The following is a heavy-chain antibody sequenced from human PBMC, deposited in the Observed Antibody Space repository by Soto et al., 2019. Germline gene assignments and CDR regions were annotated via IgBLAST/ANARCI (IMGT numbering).Heavy chain of an antibody. D-gene: IGHD1-26*01. V-gene: IGHV1-8*01. CDR2: MNPNSGNT. Sequence: ASVKVSCKASGYTFTSYDINWVRQATGQGLEWMGWMNPNSGNTGYAQKFQGRVTMTRDTSTSTVYMELSSLRSEDTAVYYCARDRGSYLYYFDYWGQGTLVTVSS. CDR3: ARDRGSYLYYFDY. CDR1: GYTFTSYD. J-gene: IGHJ4*02.